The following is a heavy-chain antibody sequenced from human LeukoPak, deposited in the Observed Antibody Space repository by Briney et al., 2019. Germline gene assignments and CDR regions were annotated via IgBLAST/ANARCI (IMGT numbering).Heavy chain of an antibody. CDR2: IIPIFGTA. J-gene: IGHJ4*02. CDR1: GGTFSSYA. D-gene: IGHD3-9*01. Sequence: SVKVSCKASGGTFSSYAISWVRQAPGQGLGWMGGIIPIFGTANYAQKFQGRVTITADESTSTAYMELSSLRSEDTAVYYCAREPDILTGYYDYWGQGTLVTVSS. CDR3: AREPDILTGYYDY. V-gene: IGHV1-69*13.